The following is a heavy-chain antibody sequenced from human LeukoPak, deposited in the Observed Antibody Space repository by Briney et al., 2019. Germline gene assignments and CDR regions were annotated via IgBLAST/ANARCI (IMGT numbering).Heavy chain of an antibody. V-gene: IGHV3-23*01. D-gene: IGHD2-15*01. CDR1: RSTINNAW. Sequence: GGSLRLSCAASRSTINNAWMSWVRQAPGKGLEWVSAISGSGDSTYFAGSVKGRFTISRDNSKNTLYLQMNSLRADDTAVYYCAKQSGGSCYSSFDYWGQGTLVTVSS. CDR2: ISGSGDST. CDR3: AKQSGGSCYSSFDY. J-gene: IGHJ4*02.